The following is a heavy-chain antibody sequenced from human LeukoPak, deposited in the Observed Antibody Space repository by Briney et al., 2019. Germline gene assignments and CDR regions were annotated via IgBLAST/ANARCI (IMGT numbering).Heavy chain of an antibody. CDR1: VYTFTSYG. J-gene: IGHJ1*01. V-gene: IGHV1-18*01. D-gene: IGHD3-10*02. CDR3: ARDCLPFYSVPQH. CDR2: ISAYNGNT. Sequence: ASVKVSCKSSVYTFTSYGISWVRQAPGQGLEWMGWISAYNGNTNYAQKLQGRVTMTTDTSTSTAYMELRSLRSDDTAVYYCARDCLPFYSVPQHWGQGTLVTVSS.